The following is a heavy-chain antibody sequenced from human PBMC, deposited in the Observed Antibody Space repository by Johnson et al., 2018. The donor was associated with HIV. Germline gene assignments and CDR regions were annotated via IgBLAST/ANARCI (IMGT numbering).Heavy chain of an antibody. D-gene: IGHD2-8*01. V-gene: IGHV3-30*19. CDR1: GFTFSSYG. CDR2: ISYVGSNK. J-gene: IGHJ3*02. CDR3: TTDVAWSYAFDI. Sequence: QVQLVESGGGVVQPGGSLRLSCAASGFTFSSYGMHWVRQAPGKGLEWVAVISYVGSNKYYADSVKGRFTISRDNSKNTLYLQMNSLKTEDTAVYYCTTDVAWSYAFDIWGQGTMVTVSS.